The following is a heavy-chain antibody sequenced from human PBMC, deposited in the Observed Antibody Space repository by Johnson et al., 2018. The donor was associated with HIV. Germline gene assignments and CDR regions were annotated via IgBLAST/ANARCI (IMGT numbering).Heavy chain of an antibody. Sequence: MQLVELGGGVVQPGGSLRLSCVASGFTFSSSGMHWVRQAPGKGLEWVAFIRYDGSKRYYADSVKGRFSISRDNSKNTLYLQVNSLRPEDTAVYYCATERQAALDIWGQGTMVSVSS. CDR1: GFTFSSSG. V-gene: IGHV3-30*02. CDR2: IRYDGSKR. J-gene: IGHJ3*02. D-gene: IGHD1-1*01. CDR3: ATERQAALDI.